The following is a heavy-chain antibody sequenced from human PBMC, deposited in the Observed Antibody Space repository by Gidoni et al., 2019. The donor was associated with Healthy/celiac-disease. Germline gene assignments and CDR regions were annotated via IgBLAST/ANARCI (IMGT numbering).Heavy chain of an antibody. J-gene: IGHJ4*02. Sequence: SVSNAWMNWVRQAPGKGLEWVGRIKSKTDGGTTDYAAPVKGRFTISRDDSKNTLYLQMNSLKTEDTAVYYCTTDSHQQWLVQGYWGQGTLVTVSS. CDR3: TTDSHQQWLVQGY. CDR2: IKSKTDGGTT. D-gene: IGHD6-19*01. V-gene: IGHV3-15*07. CDR1: SVSNAW.